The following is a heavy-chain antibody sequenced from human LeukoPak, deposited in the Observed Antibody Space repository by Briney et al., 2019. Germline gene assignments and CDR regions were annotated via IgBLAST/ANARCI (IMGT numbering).Heavy chain of an antibody. CDR1: GFTFSSYG. J-gene: IGHJ4*02. CDR2: IWYDGSNK. D-gene: IGHD5-24*01. Sequence: GGSLRLSCAASGFTFSSYGMHWVRQAPGKGLEWVAVIWYDGSNKYYADSVKGRFTISRDNSKNTLYLQMNSLRAEDTAVYYCAKDRDWYYFDYWGQGTLVTVSS. CDR3: AKDRDWYYFDY. V-gene: IGHV3-30*02.